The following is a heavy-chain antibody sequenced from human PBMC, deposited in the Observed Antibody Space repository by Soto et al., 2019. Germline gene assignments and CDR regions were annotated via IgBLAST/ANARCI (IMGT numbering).Heavy chain of an antibody. V-gene: IGHV1-46*01. CDR3: AGAYSRVSSVVADY. J-gene: IGHJ4*02. CDR2: INPVPNSA. D-gene: IGHD2-15*01. Sequence: GASVKVSCKASNDSLSSHFIHWVRQAPGEGLEWMGRINPVPNSASYSKKFQGRLTLTRDMPSRTVYMHLSNLRSDDTAVYSCAGAYSRVSSVVADYWGQGTLVTVSS. CDR1: NDSLSSHF.